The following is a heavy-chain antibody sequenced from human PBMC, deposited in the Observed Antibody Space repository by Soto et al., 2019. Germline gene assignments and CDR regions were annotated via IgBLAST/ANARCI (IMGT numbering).Heavy chain of an antibody. Sequence: QVQLVQSGAEVKKPGSSVKVSCKASGGTFSSYTISWVRQAPGQGLEWMGRIIPILGIANYAQKFQGRVTITADKTTSTAYVELSRLISEDTVVYYCALAAVAGNFDYWGQGTLVT. CDR3: ALAAVAGNFDY. CDR1: GGTFSSYT. CDR2: IIPILGIA. D-gene: IGHD6-19*01. V-gene: IGHV1-69*02. J-gene: IGHJ4*02.